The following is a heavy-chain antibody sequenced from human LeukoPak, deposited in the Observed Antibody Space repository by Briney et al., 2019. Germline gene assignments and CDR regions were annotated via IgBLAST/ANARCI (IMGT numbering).Heavy chain of an antibody. V-gene: IGHV3-23*01. CDR2: ISGSGDDT. CDR3: AKTVGRDGYNGDYFDY. CDR1: GFTFSSYA. J-gene: IGHJ4*02. Sequence: GGSLRLSCAASGFTFSSYAMTWVRQAPGMGPEWVSAISGSGDDTDSADSVKGRFTISRDNSRSTLSLQMNSLRAEDTAVYYCAKTVGRDGYNGDYFDYWGQGTLVTVSS. D-gene: IGHD5-24*01.